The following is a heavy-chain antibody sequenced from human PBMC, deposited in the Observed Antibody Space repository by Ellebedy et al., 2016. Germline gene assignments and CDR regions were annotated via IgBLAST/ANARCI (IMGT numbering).Heavy chain of an antibody. V-gene: IGHV4-59*08. CDR3: ARGGRPHIESPLFDH. D-gene: IGHD2-21*01. Sequence: SETLSLTCTVSGGSMSNYYWHWIRQPPRQGLEWIGYIYYSGSTIYNPSLKSRVTMSVDTSKNQFSLKMRSVTAADTALYYCARGGRPHIESPLFDHWGQGTLVTVS. CDR2: IYYSGST. J-gene: IGHJ4*02. CDR1: GGSMSNYY.